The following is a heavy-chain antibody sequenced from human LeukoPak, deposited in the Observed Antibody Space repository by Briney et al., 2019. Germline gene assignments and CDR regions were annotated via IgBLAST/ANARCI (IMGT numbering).Heavy chain of an antibody. D-gene: IGHD3-22*01. CDR1: GGSISSYY. CDR3: ARHSHQPSMIVVGVVESPFDAFDI. J-gene: IGHJ3*02. V-gene: IGHV4-59*08. CDR2: IYYSGST. Sequence: PSETLSLTCTVSGGSISSYYWSWIRQPPGKGLEWIGYIYYSGSTNYNPSLKSRVTISVDTSKNQFSLKLSSVTAADTAVYYCARHSHQPSMIVVGVVESPFDAFDIWGQGTMVTVSS.